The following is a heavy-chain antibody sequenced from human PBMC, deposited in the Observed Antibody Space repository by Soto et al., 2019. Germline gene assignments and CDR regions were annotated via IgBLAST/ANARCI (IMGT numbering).Heavy chain of an antibody. Sequence: QLQLQESGPGLVKPSETLSLTCTVSGGSISSSSYYWGWIRQPPGKGLEWIGGIYYSGSTYYNPALKGRVTISVDTSKNQFSLKLSSGAAADTAVYYCAGQAEGVWGPGYWGQGTLVTVSS. CDR2: IYYSGST. J-gene: IGHJ4*02. CDR1: GGSISSSSYY. D-gene: IGHD3-16*01. V-gene: IGHV4-39*01. CDR3: AGQAEGVWGPGY.